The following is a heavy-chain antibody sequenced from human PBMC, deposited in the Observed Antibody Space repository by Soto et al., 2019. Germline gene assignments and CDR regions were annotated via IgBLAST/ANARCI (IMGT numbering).Heavy chain of an antibody. CDR2: IKQDGSEK. V-gene: IGHV3-7*05. Sequence: GGSLRLSCAASGFTFSSYWMSWVRQAPGKGLEWVANIKQDGSEKYYVDSVKGRFTISRDNAKNSLYLQMNSLRAEDTAVYYCARDRMAGTGKGGYYYYGMDVWGQGTTVTVSS. D-gene: IGHD6-19*01. J-gene: IGHJ6*02. CDR3: ARDRMAGTGKGGYYYYGMDV. CDR1: GFTFSSYW.